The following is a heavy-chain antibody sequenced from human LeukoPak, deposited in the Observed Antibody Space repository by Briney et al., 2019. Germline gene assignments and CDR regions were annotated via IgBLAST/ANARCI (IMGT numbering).Heavy chain of an antibody. Sequence: GGSLRLSCAASGFSFSSYAMSWVRQAPGKGLEWVSTTSGSGGGTYYADSVKGRFTISRDSSKNTLYLQMNSLRAEDTPVYYCAKAEGASWTGSWEQQLVSPCFDYWGQGALVTVSS. CDR1: GFSFSSYA. CDR3: AKAEGASWTGSWEQQLVSPCFDY. D-gene: IGHD6-13*01. J-gene: IGHJ4*02. CDR2: TSGSGGGT. V-gene: IGHV3-23*01.